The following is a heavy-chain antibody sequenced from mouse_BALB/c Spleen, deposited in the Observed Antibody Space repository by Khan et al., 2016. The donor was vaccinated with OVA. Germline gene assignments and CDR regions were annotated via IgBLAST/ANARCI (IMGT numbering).Heavy chain of an antibody. CDR3: TRHGYVAWFTY. D-gene: IGHD2-2*01. V-gene: IGHV1S135*01. J-gene: IGHJ3*01. Sequence: VQLKQSGPELMKPGSSVKISCKASGYSFTSYYIHWVMQSHGKSLESIGYIDPFSGGATYNQKFKGKATLTVDKSSSTAYIHLSNLTSEDSAVYFCTRHGYVAWFTYWGQGTLVTVSA. CDR1: GYSFTSYY. CDR2: IDPFSGGA.